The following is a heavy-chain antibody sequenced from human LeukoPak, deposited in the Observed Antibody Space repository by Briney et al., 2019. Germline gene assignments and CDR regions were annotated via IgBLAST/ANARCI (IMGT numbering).Heavy chain of an antibody. Sequence: GGSLRLSCAASGFTFSSYGMHWVRQAPGKGLEWVSGSSGSGGSTYDADSVKGRFTISRDNSKNTLYLQMNSLRAEDTAVYYCAKVDDYVWGSYRYFVYWGQGTLVTVSS. CDR2: SSGSGGST. CDR1: GFTFSSYG. D-gene: IGHD3-16*02. CDR3: AKVDDYVWGSYRYFVY. V-gene: IGHV3-23*01. J-gene: IGHJ4*02.